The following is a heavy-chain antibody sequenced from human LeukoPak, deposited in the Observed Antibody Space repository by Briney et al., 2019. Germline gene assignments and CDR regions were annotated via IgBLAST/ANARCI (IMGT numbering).Heavy chain of an antibody. V-gene: IGHV1-2*02. D-gene: IGHD3-10*01. CDR3: ARYAITRGIIDY. CDR1: GYTFTEYY. CDR2: INPNSSGT. Sequence: ASVKVSCKASGYTFTEYYVHWVRQAPGQGGEWMGWINPNSSGTNYAQKFQGSVTMTTDTSISTPYMELSRLRSADTAMYYCARYAITRGIIDYWGQGTLVTVSS. J-gene: IGHJ4*02.